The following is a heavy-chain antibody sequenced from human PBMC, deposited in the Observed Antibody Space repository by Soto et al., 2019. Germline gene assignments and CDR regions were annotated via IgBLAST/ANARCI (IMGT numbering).Heavy chain of an antibody. CDR1: GFTFSDFE. J-gene: IGHJ4*02. D-gene: IGHD1-7*01. Sequence: QVQLVESGGGVVQPGRSLRLSCSASGFTFSDFEMYWIRQAPGKGLYWVSFISYDGSNQYYAGSVKGRFTISRDNSNHTLFLLMRSLRPEDTAVYFCAIRTGTAPRVDFWGQGNRVTVSS. CDR3: AIRTGTAPRVDF. CDR2: ISYDGSNQ. V-gene: IGHV3-30-3*01.